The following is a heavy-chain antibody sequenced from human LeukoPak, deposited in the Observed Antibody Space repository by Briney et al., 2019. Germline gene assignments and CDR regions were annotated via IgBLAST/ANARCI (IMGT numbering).Heavy chain of an antibody. CDR2: IYYSGIT. CDR1: GGSTSSSSYY. CDR3: ARVRDYQYYYMDV. D-gene: IGHD4/OR15-4a*01. J-gene: IGHJ6*03. V-gene: IGHV4-39*01. Sequence: SGTLSLTCTVSGGSTSSSSYYWGWIRQPPGKGLEWIGSIYYSGITYYNPSLKSRASISVDTSNNQFSVRLSAVTAADTAVYFCARVRDYQYYYMDVWGKGTTVTVSS.